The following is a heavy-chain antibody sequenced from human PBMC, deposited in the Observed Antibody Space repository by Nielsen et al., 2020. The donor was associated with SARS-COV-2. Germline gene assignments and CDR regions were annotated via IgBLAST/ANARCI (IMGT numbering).Heavy chain of an antibody. CDR2: ISAGGST. V-gene: IGHV3-23*01. CDR3: AKDGDSSGYSDN. D-gene: IGHD3-22*01. Sequence: GESLKISCAASGFSTSTYAMSWVRQAPGKGLEWVSAISAGGSTYYADSAKGRFTISRDNSKNTLYLQLNSLRDEDTAVYHCAKDGDSSGYSDNWGPGTLVTVSS. CDR1: GFSTSTYA. J-gene: IGHJ4*02.